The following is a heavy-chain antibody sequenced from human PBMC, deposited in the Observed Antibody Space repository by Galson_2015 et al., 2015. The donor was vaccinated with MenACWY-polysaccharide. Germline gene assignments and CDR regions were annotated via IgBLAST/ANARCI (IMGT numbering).Heavy chain of an antibody. Sequence: SVKVSCKASGYTFTSYAMNWVRQAPGQGLEWLGWINTNTGKPTYAQGFKGRFVFSVDTSVSTAYLQISSLKAEDTAVYYCARNPNHIASSLPIGRFDFWGQGTLVTVSS. CDR2: INTNTGKP. CDR3: ARNPNHIASSLPIGRFDF. CDR1: GYTFTSYA. V-gene: IGHV7-4-1*02. J-gene: IGHJ4*02. D-gene: IGHD2-21*01.